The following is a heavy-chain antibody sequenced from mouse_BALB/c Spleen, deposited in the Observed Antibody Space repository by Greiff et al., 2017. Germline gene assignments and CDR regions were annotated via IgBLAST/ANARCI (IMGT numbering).Heavy chain of an antibody. CDR1: GFTFSSYT. D-gene: IGHD1-1*01. Sequence: DVKLVESGGGLVKPGGSLKLSCAASGFTFSSYTMSWVRQTPEKRLEWVATISSGGSYTYYPDSVKGRFTISRDNAKNTLYLQMSSLKSEDTAMYYCTRDNYGSSPYFDYWGQGTTLTVSS. V-gene: IGHV5-6-4*01. CDR3: TRDNYGSSPYFDY. J-gene: IGHJ2*01. CDR2: ISSGGSYT.